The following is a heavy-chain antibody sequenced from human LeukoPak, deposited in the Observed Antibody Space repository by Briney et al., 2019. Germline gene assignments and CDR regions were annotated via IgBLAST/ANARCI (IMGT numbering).Heavy chain of an antibody. CDR3: AKRGHYSINWYHFFDY. CDR1: GFTFTTYG. CDR2: IATNGGSE. V-gene: IGHV3-30*18. J-gene: IGHJ4*02. D-gene: IGHD6-13*01. Sequence: PGGSLRPSCAASGFTFTTYGLHWVRQAPGKGLEWVAAIATNGGSEYYADSVKGRFPISRDNSKNTLFLQMNSLRPDDTAVYYCAKRGHYSINWYHFFDYWGQGTLVTVCS.